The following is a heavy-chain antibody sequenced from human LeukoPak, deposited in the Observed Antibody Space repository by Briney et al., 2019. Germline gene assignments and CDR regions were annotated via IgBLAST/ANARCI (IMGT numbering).Heavy chain of an antibody. CDR3: SRGPRFDP. J-gene: IGHJ5*02. V-gene: IGHV1-8*01. CDR2: VNPNSGVT. CDR1: GYSFNIYE. Sequence: ASVKVSCKTSGYSFNIYEINWVRQATGQGLEWMGWVNPNSGVTDYAQKFQGRLTMTRNTSISTAYMELSGLRLEDTAVYYCSRGPRFDPWGQGTQVTVSS.